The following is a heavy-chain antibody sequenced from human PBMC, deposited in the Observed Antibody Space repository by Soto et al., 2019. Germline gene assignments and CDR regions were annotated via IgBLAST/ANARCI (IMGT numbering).Heavy chain of an antibody. D-gene: IGHD5-12*01. CDR2: IIPIFGTA. Sequence: SVTVSCKASGGTFSSYAISWVRQAPGQGLEWMGGIIPIFGTANYAQKLQGRVTMTTDTSTSTAYMELSSLRSDDTAVYYCARGATAGYWGQGTLVTVSS. J-gene: IGHJ4*02. V-gene: IGHV1-69*05. CDR1: GGTFSSYA. CDR3: ARGATAGY.